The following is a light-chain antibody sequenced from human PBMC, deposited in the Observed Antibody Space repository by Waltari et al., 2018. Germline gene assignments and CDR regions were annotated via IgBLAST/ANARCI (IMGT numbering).Light chain of an antibody. CDR3: QQSYSTPPT. CDR2: AAS. CDR1: HSISSY. J-gene: IGKJ1*01. V-gene: IGKV1-39*01. Sequence: DIQITQSPSSLSASVGVRVIITCLASHSISSYLNWYQQQPGKAPKLLIYAASSLQSGVPSRFSGSGSGTDFTLTISSLQPEDFATYYCQQSYSTPPTFGQGTKVEIK.